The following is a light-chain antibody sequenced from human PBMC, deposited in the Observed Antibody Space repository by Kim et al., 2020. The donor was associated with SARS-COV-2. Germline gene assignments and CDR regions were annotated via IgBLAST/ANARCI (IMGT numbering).Light chain of an antibody. CDR2: KDN. CDR1: TLPEKQ. Sequence: SPGQTARITCSGDTLPEKQTYWDQRKSGQAPLLVIYKDNGRPSGIPGRFSGSSSGTTVTLTISGVQAEDDADYYCQSADGSGTYVFGTGTKVTVL. V-gene: IGLV3-25*03. CDR3: QSADGSGTYV. J-gene: IGLJ1*01.